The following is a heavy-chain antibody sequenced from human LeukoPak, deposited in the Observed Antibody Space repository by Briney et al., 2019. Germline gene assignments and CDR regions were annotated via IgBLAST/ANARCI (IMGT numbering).Heavy chain of an antibody. D-gene: IGHD5-18*01. Sequence: GASVKVSCKASGGTXSSYAISWVRQAPGQGLEWMGGIIPIFGTANYAQKFQGRVTITADESTSTAYMELSSLRSEDTAVYYCARDQDTAIEGKKPKGVPNFYYYYGMDVWGQGTTVTVSS. V-gene: IGHV1-69*13. CDR2: IIPIFGTA. CDR3: ARDQDTAIEGKKPKGVPNFYYYYGMDV. CDR1: GGTXSSYA. J-gene: IGHJ6*02.